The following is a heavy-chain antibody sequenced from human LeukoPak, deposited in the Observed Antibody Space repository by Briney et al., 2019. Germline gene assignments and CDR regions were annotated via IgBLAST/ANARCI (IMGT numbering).Heavy chain of an antibody. CDR2: ISYDGSNK. CDR3: AKSSYYDTSGYYREYYFDY. D-gene: IGHD3-22*01. V-gene: IGHV3-30*04. Sequence: GGSLRLSCAASGFTFSSYAMHWVRQAPGKGLEWVAVISYDGSNKYYADSVKGRFTISRDNTKNTLYLQMNSLRAEDTAVYYCAKSSYYDTSGYYREYYFDYWGQGTLVTVSS. CDR1: GFTFSSYA. J-gene: IGHJ4*02.